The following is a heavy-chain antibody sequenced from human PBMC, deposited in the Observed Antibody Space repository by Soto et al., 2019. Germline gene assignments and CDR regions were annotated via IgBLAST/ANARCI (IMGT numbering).Heavy chain of an antibody. D-gene: IGHD2-15*01. J-gene: IGHJ5*02. Sequence: QEQLVQSGAEVKKPGASVKVSCKTSGYTFTDYDINWVRQATGQGLEWIGWMNPNSGETGYAQKFQGRVTMTRSASLSTAYLELSSLRSEDTDVHYCARVAVAARPRRYNWFDPWGQGTLVTVS. V-gene: IGHV1-8*01. CDR3: ARVAVAARPRRYNWFDP. CDR2: MNPNSGET. CDR1: GYTFTDYD.